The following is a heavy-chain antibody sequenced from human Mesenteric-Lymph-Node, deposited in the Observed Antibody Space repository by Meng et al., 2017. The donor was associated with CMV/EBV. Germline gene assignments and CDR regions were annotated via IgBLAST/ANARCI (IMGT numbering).Heavy chain of an antibody. CDR3: ATFDTYGHVYYFYGMRV. D-gene: IGHD5-18*01. CDR2: INPNSGGT. J-gene: IGHJ6*02. CDR1: GYTFTGYY. V-gene: IGHV1-2*02. Sequence: ASVKVSCKASGYTFTGYYMHWVRQAPGQGLEWMGWINPNSGGTNYAQKFQGRVTMTRDTSISTAYMELSRLRSDDTAVYYCATFDTYGHVYYFYGMRVWGQGTTVTVSS.